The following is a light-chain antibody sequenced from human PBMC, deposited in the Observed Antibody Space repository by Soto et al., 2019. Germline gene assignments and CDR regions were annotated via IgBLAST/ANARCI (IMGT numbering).Light chain of an antibody. J-gene: IGLJ2*01. CDR1: SSNIGAGSG. CDR3: QSYDISLTGVV. Sequence: QSVLTQPPSVSGAPGQRVTISCTGNSSNIGAGSGVHWFQQLPGTAPKLLINGNNNRPSGVPDRFSGSKSGTSASLAISGLRAEDEADYYCQSYDISLTGVVFGAGTKVTVL. CDR2: GNN. V-gene: IGLV1-40*01.